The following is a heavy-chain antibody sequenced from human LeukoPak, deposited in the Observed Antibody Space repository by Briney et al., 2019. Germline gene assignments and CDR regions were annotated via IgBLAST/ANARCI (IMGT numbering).Heavy chain of an antibody. J-gene: IGHJ3*02. Sequence: GASVNVSCKASGYTFTIYGISWVRQAPGQGLEWMGWISAYNGNTNYAQKLQGRVTITTDTSTSTAYMELRSLRSDDTAVYYCARERRVVVTATNQPNDAFDTWGQGTMVTVSS. D-gene: IGHD2-21*02. CDR1: GYTFTIYG. CDR3: ARERRVVVTATNQPNDAFDT. V-gene: IGHV1-18*01. CDR2: ISAYNGNT.